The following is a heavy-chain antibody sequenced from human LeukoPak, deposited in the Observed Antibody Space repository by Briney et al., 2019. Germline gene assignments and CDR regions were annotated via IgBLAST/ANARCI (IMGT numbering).Heavy chain of an antibody. CDR2: MNPNSGNT. Sequence: ASVKASCKASGYTFTSYDINWVRQATGQGLEWMGWMNPNSGNTGYAQKFQGRVTMTRNTSISTAYMELSSLRSEDTAVYYCARVYTMVRGVIITPPLVYWGQGTLVTVSS. J-gene: IGHJ4*02. V-gene: IGHV1-8*01. CDR1: GYTFTSYD. CDR3: ARVYTMVRGVIITPPLVY. D-gene: IGHD3-10*01.